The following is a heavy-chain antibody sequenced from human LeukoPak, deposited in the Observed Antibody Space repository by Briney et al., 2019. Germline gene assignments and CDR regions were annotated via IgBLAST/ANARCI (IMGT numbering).Heavy chain of an antibody. CDR3: ARGRKYTNGYRVTELGSGYFDY. D-gene: IGHD5-18*01. CDR2: INHSGST. J-gene: IGHJ4*02. CDR1: GGSFSGYY. Sequence: PSETLSLTCAVYGGSFSGYYWSWLRQPPGKGLEWIGEINHSGSTNYNPSLKSRVTISVDTSKNQFSLKLSSVTAADTAMYYCARGRKYTNGYRVTELGSGYFDYWGQGILVTVSS. V-gene: IGHV4-34*01.